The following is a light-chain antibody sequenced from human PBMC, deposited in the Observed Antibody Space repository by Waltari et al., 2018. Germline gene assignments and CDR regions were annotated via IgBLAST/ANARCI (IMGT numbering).Light chain of an antibody. CDR1: SANIAGNT. J-gene: IGLJ2*01. CDR3: GTWDDGVHTRL. Sequence: QSLLAQPPSVSGTPRQRVIISCSGSSANIAGNTVDWYQQVPGAAPRLLIFKNTQRQSGVPDRFFASKSGTSASLSISGLQAEDEADYYCGTWDDGVHTRLFGGGTRLTVL. CDR2: KNT. V-gene: IGLV1-44*01.